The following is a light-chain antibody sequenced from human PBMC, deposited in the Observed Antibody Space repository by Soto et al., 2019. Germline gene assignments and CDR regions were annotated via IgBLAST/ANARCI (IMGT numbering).Light chain of an antibody. CDR1: QSVSCK. CDR2: GAS. CDR3: QLYNIWPGL. V-gene: IGKV3-15*01. J-gene: IGKJ1*01. Sequence: EIVLTQSPGTLSVSPGERATLSCRSSQSVSCKLAWRQQKPGQAPRIVFYGASTGATGIAARSRAIGSETMFTLSICFMQPQNFAVYFCQLYNIWPGLFGQG.